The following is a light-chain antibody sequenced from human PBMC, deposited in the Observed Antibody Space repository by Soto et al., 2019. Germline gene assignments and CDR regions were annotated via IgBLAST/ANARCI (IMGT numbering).Light chain of an antibody. Sequence: VLTHAVGTQCVDLGEGGILSCRASQSVSNNLAWYQQKSGQPPRLLIYGASSRATGVPDRFSGSGSGTDLTLTISRLEPEYCAVYYCPQYVTYPPSFAPGTKVDI. V-gene: IGKV3-20*01. CDR2: GAS. J-gene: IGKJ1*01. CDR3: PQYVTYPPS. CDR1: QSVSNN.